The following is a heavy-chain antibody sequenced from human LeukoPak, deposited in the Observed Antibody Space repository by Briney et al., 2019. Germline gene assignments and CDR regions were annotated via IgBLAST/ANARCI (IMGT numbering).Heavy chain of an antibody. CDR3: AREYSSSARDY. CDR2: INQDESKT. V-gene: IGHV3-7*05. D-gene: IGHD6-6*01. CDR1: GFTFSTSW. Sequence: GGSLKLSCAASGFTFSTSWMSWVRQAPGKGLEWVATINQDESKTYYVDSVRGRFTISRDNAKNSLYLQMNSLRADDTAVYFCAREYSSSARDYWGQGTLVTVSS. J-gene: IGHJ4*02.